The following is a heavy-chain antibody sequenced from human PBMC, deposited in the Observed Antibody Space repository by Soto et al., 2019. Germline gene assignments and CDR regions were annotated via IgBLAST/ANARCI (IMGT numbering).Heavy chain of an antibody. CDR2: VYYSGGA. V-gene: IGHV4-39*01. Sequence: SETLSLTCTVSGVSIHNSHSFWGWIRQPPGKWLEFIVTVYYSGGAHYNSSLKSRVTISVDTANNQVSLRMRSLTAADTAVYYCGRVVEGATRHTDLDSWGQGTLVTVSS. CDR1: GVSIHNSHSF. CDR3: GRVVEGATRHTDLDS. J-gene: IGHJ5*01. D-gene: IGHD2-21*01.